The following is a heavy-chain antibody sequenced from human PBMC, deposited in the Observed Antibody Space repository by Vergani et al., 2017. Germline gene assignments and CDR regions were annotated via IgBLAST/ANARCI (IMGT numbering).Heavy chain of an antibody. CDR3: ATTPKITIFGVVISDY. V-gene: IGHV1-24*01. CDR2: FDPEDGET. J-gene: IGHJ4*02. CDR1: GYTLTELS. D-gene: IGHD3-3*01. Sequence: QVQLVQSGAEVKKPGASVKVSCKVSGYTLTELSMHWVRQAPGKGLEWMGGFDPEDGETIYAQKFQGRVTMTEDTSTDTAYMELSSLRSEATAVYYCATTPKITIFGVVISDYWGQGTLVTVSS.